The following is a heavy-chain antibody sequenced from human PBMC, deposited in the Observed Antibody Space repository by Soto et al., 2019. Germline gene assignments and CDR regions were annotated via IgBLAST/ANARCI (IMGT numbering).Heavy chain of an antibody. CDR1: GFTFSSYA. CDR3: AKVAGASPGAAHPFFDY. V-gene: IGHV3-23*01. D-gene: IGHD6-6*01. CDR2: ISGSGGST. Sequence: EVQLLESGGGLVQPGGSLRLSCAASGFTFSSYAMSWVRQAPGKGLEWVSAISGSGGSTYYPDSVKGPVPITKDNTKHTLDVHMHSPGAEATAVYYCAKVAGASPGAAHPFFDYWGQGTLVTVSS. J-gene: IGHJ4*02.